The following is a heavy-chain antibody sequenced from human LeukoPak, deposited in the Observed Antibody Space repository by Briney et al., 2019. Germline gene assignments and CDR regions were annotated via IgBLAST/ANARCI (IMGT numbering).Heavy chain of an antibody. D-gene: IGHD3-3*01. J-gene: IGHJ4*02. CDR3: ARARLVEYYDFWSGYVDY. Sequence: SQTLSLTCTVSGGSISSGGYYWSWIRQHPGKGLEWIGYIYYSGSTYYNPSLKSRVTISVDTSKNQFSPKLSSVTAADTAVYYCARARLVEYYDFWSGYVDYWGQGTLVTVSS. CDR1: GGSISSGGYY. CDR2: IYYSGST. V-gene: IGHV4-31*03.